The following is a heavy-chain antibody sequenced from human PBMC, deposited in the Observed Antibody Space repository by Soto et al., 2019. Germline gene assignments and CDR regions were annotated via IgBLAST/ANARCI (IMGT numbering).Heavy chain of an antibody. CDR2: IYYSGST. J-gene: IGHJ4*02. CDR3: ATIKWGVSGY. V-gene: IGHV4-59*01. CDR1: GGSISSYY. D-gene: IGHD7-27*01. Sequence: PSETLSLTCTVSGGSISSYYWSWIRQPPGKGLEWIGYIYYSGSTNYNPSLKSRVTISVDTSKNQFSLKLSSVTAADTAVYYCATIKWGVSGYWGQGTLVTVSS.